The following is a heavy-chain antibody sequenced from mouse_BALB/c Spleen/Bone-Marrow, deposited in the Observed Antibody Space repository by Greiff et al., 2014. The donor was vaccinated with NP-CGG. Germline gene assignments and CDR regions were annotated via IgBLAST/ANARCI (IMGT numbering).Heavy chain of an antibody. D-gene: IGHD2-1*01. CDR1: GYAFTSYN. J-gene: IGHJ3*01. CDR2: IDPYNGDT. V-gene: IGHV1S135*01. Sequence: EVQLQQSGPELVKPGASVKVSCKASGYAFTSYNIYWVKQSHGKSLEWIGYIDPYNGDTNYNQKFKVKATLTVDKSSSTAYMHLNSRTSEDSAVYYCASCGNYEAWFAYWGQGTLVTVSA. CDR3: ASCGNYEAWFAY.